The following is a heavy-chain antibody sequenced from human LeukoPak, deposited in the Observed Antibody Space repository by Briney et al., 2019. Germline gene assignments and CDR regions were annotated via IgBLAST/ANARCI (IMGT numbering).Heavy chain of an antibody. CDR3: ARDLSGSYPLDAFDI. V-gene: IGHV4-59*01. CDR1: GGSISSYY. J-gene: IGHJ3*02. D-gene: IGHD1-26*01. Sequence: SETLSLTCTVSGGSISSYYWSWIRQPPGKGLEWIGYIYYSGSTNYNPSLKSRVTISVATSKNQFSLKLSSVTAADTAVYYCARDLSGSYPLDAFDIWGQGTMVTVSS. CDR2: IYYSGST.